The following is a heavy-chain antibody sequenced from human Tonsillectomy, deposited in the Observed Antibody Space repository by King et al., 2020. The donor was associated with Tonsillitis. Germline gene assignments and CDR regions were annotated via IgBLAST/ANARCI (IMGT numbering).Heavy chain of an antibody. CDR3: ARQYYYDRSGYYTDY. D-gene: IGHD3-22*01. CDR2: VSYSGST. J-gene: IGHJ4*02. V-gene: IGHV4-30-4*07. CDR1: GGSISSGGYS. Sequence: QLQESGPGLVKPSQTLSLTCAVSGGSISSGGYSWSWIRQPPGKGLEWIGCVSYSGSTYHNPSLKSRVTISIDTSKNQFSLKLSSLTAADTAVYYCARQYYYDRSGYYTDYWGQGTLVTVSS.